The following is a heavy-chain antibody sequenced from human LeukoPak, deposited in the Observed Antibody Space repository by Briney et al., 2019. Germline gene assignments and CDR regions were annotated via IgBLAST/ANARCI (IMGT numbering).Heavy chain of an antibody. CDR3: AKGSAQWELYDY. V-gene: IGHV3-30*04. CDR1: GFTFSDYA. CDR2: ISFDGNNK. Sequence: GGSLRLSCAASGFTFSDYAMHWVRLAPGKGLEWVAVISFDGNNKYYADSVKGRFTISRDNSKNTLYLQMNSLRAEDTAIYYCAKGSAQWELYDYWGQGTLVTVSS. J-gene: IGHJ4*02. D-gene: IGHD4-23*01.